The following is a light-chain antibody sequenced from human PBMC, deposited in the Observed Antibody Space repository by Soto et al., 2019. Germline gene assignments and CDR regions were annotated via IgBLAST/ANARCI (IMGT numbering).Light chain of an antibody. CDR1: SSNIGAGYD. V-gene: IGLV1-40*01. Sequence: QAVLTQPPSASGAPGQRVTISCTGSSSNIGAGYDVHWYQQLPGTAPKILISGNSNRPSGVPDRFSGSKSGTSASLAITGLQAEDEADYYCQSYDSSLSGCVFGGGTKLTVL. J-gene: IGLJ3*02. CDR3: QSYDSSLSGCV. CDR2: GNS.